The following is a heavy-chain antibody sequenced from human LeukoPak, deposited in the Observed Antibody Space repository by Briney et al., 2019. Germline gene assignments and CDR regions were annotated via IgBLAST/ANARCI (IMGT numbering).Heavy chain of an antibody. V-gene: IGHV3-23*01. CDR1: GFTFSSYA. Sequence: GGSLRLSCAASGFTFSSYAMSWVRQAPGKGLEWVSAISGSGGSTYYADSVKGRFTISRDNSKNTLYLQMNSLRVEDTAFYYCATVQFLEWLPDWGQGTLVTVSP. J-gene: IGHJ4*02. D-gene: IGHD3-3*01. CDR3: ATVQFLEWLPD. CDR2: ISGSGGST.